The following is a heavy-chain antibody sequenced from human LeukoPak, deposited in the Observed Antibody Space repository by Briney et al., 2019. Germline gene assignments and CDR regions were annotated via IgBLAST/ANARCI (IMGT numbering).Heavy chain of an antibody. Sequence: GGSLRLSCAASGFTFSSYAMSWVRQAPGKGLEWVSAISGSGGSTYYADSVKGRFTISRDNSKNTLYLQMNSLRAEDTAVYYCAKLHWRSSSWYPNDYWGQGTLVTVSS. J-gene: IGHJ4*02. CDR1: GFTFSSYA. V-gene: IGHV3-23*01. CDR2: ISGSGGST. D-gene: IGHD6-13*01. CDR3: AKLHWRSSSWYPNDY.